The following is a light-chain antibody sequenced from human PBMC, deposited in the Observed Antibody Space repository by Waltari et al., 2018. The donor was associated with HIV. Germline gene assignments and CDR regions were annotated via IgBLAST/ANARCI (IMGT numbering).Light chain of an antibody. CDR1: QSISAN. V-gene: IGKV3-15*01. CDR2: GAS. Sequence: EIVMTQSPATLSVSPGERATLSCRASQSISANLAWYQQKPAQAPRLLIYGASTPATGVPARFGGSRSGTEFTLTIDSLQSEDSAIYYCQQYYNWPPITFGQGTRLEIK. J-gene: IGKJ5*01. CDR3: QQYYNWPPIT.